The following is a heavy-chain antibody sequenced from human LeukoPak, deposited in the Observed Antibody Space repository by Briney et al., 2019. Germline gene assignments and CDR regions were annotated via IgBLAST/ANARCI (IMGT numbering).Heavy chain of an antibody. Sequence: ASVKVSCKASGYTFTSYYMHWVRQAPGQGLEWMGIINPSGGSTSYAQKFQGRVTITADESTSTAYMELSSLRSEDTAVYYCARQRYCSSTSCDVIFDYWGQGTLVTVSS. CDR2: INPSGGST. V-gene: IGHV1-46*01. D-gene: IGHD2-2*01. J-gene: IGHJ4*02. CDR3: ARQRYCSSTSCDVIFDY. CDR1: GYTFTSYY.